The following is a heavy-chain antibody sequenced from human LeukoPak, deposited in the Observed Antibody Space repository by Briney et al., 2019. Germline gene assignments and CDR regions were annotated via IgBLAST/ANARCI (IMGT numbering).Heavy chain of an antibody. CDR1: GFTFSSYA. CDR3: ASGYSYEGYYYYYMDV. V-gene: IGHV3-23*01. D-gene: IGHD5-18*01. Sequence: GGSLRLSCAASGFTFSSYAMSWVRQAPGKGLEWVSVISGSGGSTYYADSVKGRFTISRDNSKNTLYLQMNSLRAEDTAVYYCASGYSYEGYYYYYMDVWGKGTTVTVSS. J-gene: IGHJ6*03. CDR2: ISGSGGST.